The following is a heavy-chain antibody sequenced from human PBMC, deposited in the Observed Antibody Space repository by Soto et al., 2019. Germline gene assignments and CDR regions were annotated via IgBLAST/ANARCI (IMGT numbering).Heavy chain of an antibody. CDR3: ARQIYDSGTGPNFQYYFDS. CDR2: IDPSDSQT. Sequence: LKISCKGSGYSFAGYWITWVRQKPGKGLEWMGRIDPSDSQTYYSPSFRGHVTISATKSITTVFLQWSSLRASDTAMYYCARQIYDSGTGPNFQYYFDSWGQGTPVTVSS. J-gene: IGHJ4*02. D-gene: IGHD6-13*01. V-gene: IGHV5-10-1*01. CDR1: GYSFAGYW.